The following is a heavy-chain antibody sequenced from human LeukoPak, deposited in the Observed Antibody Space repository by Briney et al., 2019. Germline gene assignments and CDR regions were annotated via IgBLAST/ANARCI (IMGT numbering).Heavy chain of an antibody. CDR1: GFSFSTYW. CDR3: TRYNNDHFDY. D-gene: IGHD1-14*01. J-gene: IGHJ4*02. Sequence: GGSLRLSCAASGFSFSTYWMSWVRQAPGKGLEWVANINQDGSDKNYLDSVKGRFTISRDNSKNTMSVQMDDLRAEDTAVYYCTRYNNDHFDYWGQGTLVTVSS. V-gene: IGHV3-7*01. CDR2: INQDGSDK.